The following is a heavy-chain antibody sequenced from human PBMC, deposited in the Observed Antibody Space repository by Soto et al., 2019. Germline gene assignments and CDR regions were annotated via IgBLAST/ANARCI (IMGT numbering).Heavy chain of an antibody. CDR1: GAALNSGNYY. D-gene: IGHD2-21*01. CDR3: ARLRIATNNYKWFDP. CDR2: IYVTGAV. J-gene: IGHJ5*02. V-gene: IGHV4-31*03. Sequence: SETLSLTCSVSGAALNSGNYYWSWIRQVPGKGLEWIGHIYVTGAVDYNPSLRDRITISQGTSERQFSLNLRLVTAADTAVYYCARLRIATNNYKWFDPWGQGTLVTVSS.